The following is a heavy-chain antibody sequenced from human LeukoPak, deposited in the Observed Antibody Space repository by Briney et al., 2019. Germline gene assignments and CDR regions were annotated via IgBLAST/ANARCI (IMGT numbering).Heavy chain of an antibody. D-gene: IGHD1-26*01. CDR2: ISYDGSNR. Sequence: PVGSLRLSCAASGFTFSSYAMHWVRQAPGKGLEWVAVISYDGSNRYYADSVKGRFTISRDNSKNTLYLQMNSLRAEDTAVYYCAVGGPYYYYGMDVWGQGTTVTVSS. V-gene: IGHV3-30-3*01. CDR3: AVGGPYYYYGMDV. J-gene: IGHJ6*02. CDR1: GFTFSSYA.